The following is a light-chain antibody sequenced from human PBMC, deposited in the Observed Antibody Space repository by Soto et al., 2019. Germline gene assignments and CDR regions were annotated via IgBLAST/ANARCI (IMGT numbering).Light chain of an antibody. CDR2: GAS. CDR3: QQYGSSPYT. V-gene: IGKV3-20*01. CDR1: QSVSSSY. Sequence: EIVLTQSPGTLSLSPGERATLSCRASQSVSSSYLAWYQQKPGQAPRLLIYGASSRATGIPDRFSGSGSGTEVTITISRLQPQDFAVYYGQQYGSSPYTFGQGTKLEIK. J-gene: IGKJ2*01.